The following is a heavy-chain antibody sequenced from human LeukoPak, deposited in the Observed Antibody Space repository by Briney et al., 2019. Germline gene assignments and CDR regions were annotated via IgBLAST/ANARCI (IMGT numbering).Heavy chain of an antibody. D-gene: IGHD2-2*01. Sequence: GESLKISCKGSGYSFTSFWINWVRQMPGKGLEWMGRIDPSDSYTNYSPSFQGHVTISADKSISTAYLQWGSLKASDTAMYYCARLGYCSSRSCYYGMDVWGQGTTVTVSS. CDR3: ARLGYCSSRSCYYGMDV. CDR1: GYSFTSFW. CDR2: IDPSDSYT. J-gene: IGHJ6*02. V-gene: IGHV5-10-1*01.